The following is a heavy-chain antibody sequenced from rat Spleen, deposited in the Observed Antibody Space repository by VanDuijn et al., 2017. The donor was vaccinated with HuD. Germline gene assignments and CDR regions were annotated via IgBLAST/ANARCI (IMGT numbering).Heavy chain of an antibody. V-gene: IGHV5-31*01. J-gene: IGHJ3*01. CDR2: ITNASGRT. Sequence: EVQLVESGGGLVQPGGSLKLSCVASGFTFNNYWMTWIRQAPGRGLEWVASITNASGRTYYSDFVKGRFTISRDNAKSTLYLQMDRLRSEDTATYYCARQEQLGYNWFAYWGQGALVTVSS. CDR3: ARQEQLGYNWFAY. D-gene: IGHD1-5*01. CDR1: GFTFNNYW.